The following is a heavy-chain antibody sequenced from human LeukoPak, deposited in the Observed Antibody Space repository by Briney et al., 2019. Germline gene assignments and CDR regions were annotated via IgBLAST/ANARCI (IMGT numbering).Heavy chain of an antibody. CDR3: ARGRGQWLPEFDY. Sequence: SETLSLTCTVSGGSISSYYWSWIRQPPGKGLEWIGYIYYSGSTNYNPSLKSRVTISVDTSKNQFSLKLSSVTAADTAVYYCARGRGQWLPEFDYWGQGTLVTVSS. CDR2: IYYSGST. V-gene: IGHV4-59*01. D-gene: IGHD6-19*01. J-gene: IGHJ4*02. CDR1: GGSISSYY.